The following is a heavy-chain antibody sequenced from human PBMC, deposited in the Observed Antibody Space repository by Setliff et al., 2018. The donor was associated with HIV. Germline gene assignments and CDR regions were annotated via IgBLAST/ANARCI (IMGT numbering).Heavy chain of an antibody. J-gene: IGHJ5*02. D-gene: IGHD5-12*01. CDR3: ARVASGYDYGWLDP. V-gene: IGHV3-74*01. Sequence: RFTVSRDNAKSTLYLQMNSLRAEDTAVYYCARVASGYDYGWLDPWGQGTLVTVSS.